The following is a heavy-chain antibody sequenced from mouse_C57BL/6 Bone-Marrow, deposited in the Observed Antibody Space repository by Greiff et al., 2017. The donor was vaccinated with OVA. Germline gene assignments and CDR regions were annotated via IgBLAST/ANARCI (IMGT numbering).Heavy chain of an antibody. J-gene: IGHJ2*01. Sequence: QVQLQQPGAELVKPGASVKLSCKASGYTFTSYWMQWVKQRPGQGLEWIGEIDPSDSYTNYNQKFKGKATLTVDTSSSTAYMQLSSLTSEDSAVYYCARGVVAPFDYWGQGTTLTVSS. D-gene: IGHD1-1*01. CDR3: ARGVVAPFDY. V-gene: IGHV1-50*01. CDR2: IDPSDSYT. CDR1: GYTFTSYW.